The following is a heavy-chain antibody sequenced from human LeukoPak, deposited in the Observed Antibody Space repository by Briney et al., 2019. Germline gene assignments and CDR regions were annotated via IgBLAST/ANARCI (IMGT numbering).Heavy chain of an antibody. J-gene: IGHJ6*03. CDR1: GFTFSSYW. CDR2: IKQDGSEK. CDR3: ARAAHYGSGSLYYYYMDV. D-gene: IGHD3-10*01. Sequence: GGSLRLSCAASGFTFSSYWMSWVRQAPGKGLEWVANIKQDGSEKYYVDSVKGRFTISRDNSKNTLYLQMNSLRAEDTAVYYCARAAHYGSGSLYYYYMDVWGKGTTVTISS. V-gene: IGHV3-7*03.